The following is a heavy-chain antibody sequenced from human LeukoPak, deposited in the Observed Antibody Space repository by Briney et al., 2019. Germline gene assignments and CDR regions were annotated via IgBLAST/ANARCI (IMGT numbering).Heavy chain of an antibody. V-gene: IGHV3-23*01. J-gene: IGHJ4*02. Sequence: GGSLRLSCAASGFTFSSYSMNWVRQAPGKGLEWVSAISGSGGSTYYADSVKGRFTISRDNSKNTLYLQMNSLRAEDTAVYYCAKDFGFSPAEGYWGQGTLVTVSS. CDR3: AKDFGFSPAEGY. D-gene: IGHD3-16*01. CDR1: GFTFSSYS. CDR2: ISGSGGST.